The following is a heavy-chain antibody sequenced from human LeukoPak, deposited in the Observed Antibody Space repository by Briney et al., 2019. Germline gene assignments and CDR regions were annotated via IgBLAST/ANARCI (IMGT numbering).Heavy chain of an antibody. CDR1: GGSGSSYF. CDR3: ARGELTLED. D-gene: IGHD3-3*01. V-gene: IGHV4-59*02. CDR2: IYNSGNT. J-gene: IGHJ4*02. Sequence: SETLSLTCTVSGGSGSSYFWSWVRQSPEKGLEWIGYIYNSGNTNYNPSLKSRVTISVDTSKNQFSLKLSSVTAADTAVYYCARGELTLEDWGQGTLVTVSS.